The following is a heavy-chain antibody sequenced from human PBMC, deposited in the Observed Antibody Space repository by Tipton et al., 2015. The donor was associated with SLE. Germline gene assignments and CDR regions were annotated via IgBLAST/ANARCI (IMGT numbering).Heavy chain of an antibody. J-gene: IGHJ6*02. V-gene: IGHV3-7*03. D-gene: IGHD3-3*01. CDR2: IKQDGSEK. CDR1: GFIFSRYG. Sequence: SLRLSCAASGFIFSRYGMHWVRQAPGKGLEWVANIKQDGSEKYYVDSVKGRFTISRDTAKNSLYLQMNSLRAEDTAVYYCARAQGYYDFWSGQGYYYGMDVWGQGTTVTVSS. CDR3: ARAQGYYDFWSGQGYYYGMDV.